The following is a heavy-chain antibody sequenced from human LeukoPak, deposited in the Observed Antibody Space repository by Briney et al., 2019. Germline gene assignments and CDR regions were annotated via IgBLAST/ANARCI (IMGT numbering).Heavy chain of an antibody. CDR2: IYYSGST. Sequence: SETLSLTCTVSGGYISSSSNYWGWVRQPPGKGLEWFGSIYYSGSTYYNPSLKSRVTTSVDTSKNQFSLKLSSVTAADTAVYYCARVYCSGDNCYSFDYWGQGTLVTVSS. V-gene: IGHV4-39*01. CDR3: ARVYCSGDNCYSFDY. J-gene: IGHJ4*02. D-gene: IGHD2-15*01. CDR1: GGYISSSSNY.